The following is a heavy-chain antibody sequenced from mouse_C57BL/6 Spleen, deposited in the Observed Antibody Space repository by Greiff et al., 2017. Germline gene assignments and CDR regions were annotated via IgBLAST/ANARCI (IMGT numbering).Heavy chain of an antibody. V-gene: IGHV1-82*01. CDR2: IYPGDGDT. D-gene: IGHD2-1*01. Sequence: QVQLKQSGPELVKPGASVKISCKASGYAFSSSWMNWVKPRPGKGLEWIGRIYPGDGDTNYNGKFKGKATLTADKSSSTAYMQLSSLTSEDSAVYFCATYGNYDVAWFAYWGQGTLVTVSA. J-gene: IGHJ3*01. CDR3: ATYGNYDVAWFAY. CDR1: GYAFSSSW.